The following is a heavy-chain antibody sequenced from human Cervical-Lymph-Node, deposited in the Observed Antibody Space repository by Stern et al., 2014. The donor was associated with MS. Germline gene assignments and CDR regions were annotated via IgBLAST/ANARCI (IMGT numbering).Heavy chain of an antibody. V-gene: IGHV1-8*01. Sequence: VQLVESGAEVKKPGASVKVSCKASGYTFTSFDINWVRQATGQGLEWMGWMNPNSGDTGYAQTFQGRVTMTRNTSISTAYMELSSLRSEDTAVYYCARTYSGIAAAGHWGQGTLVTVSS. CDR3: ARTYSGIAAAGH. CDR1: GYTFTSFD. CDR2: MNPNSGDT. J-gene: IGHJ4*02. D-gene: IGHD6-13*01.